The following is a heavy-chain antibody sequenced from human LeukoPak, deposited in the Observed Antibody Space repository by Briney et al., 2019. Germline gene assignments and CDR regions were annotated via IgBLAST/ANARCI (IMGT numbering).Heavy chain of an antibody. Sequence: SETLSLTCTVSGGSISSYYWSWIRQRPGKGLEWIGYIYYSGSTNYNPSLKSRVTISVDTSKNQFSLKLSSVTAADTAVYYCARAEVLPDFYDTSGGFDYWGQGTLVTVSS. D-gene: IGHD3-22*01. V-gene: IGHV4-59*01. CDR3: ARAEVLPDFYDTSGGFDY. CDR2: IYYSGST. CDR1: GGSISSYY. J-gene: IGHJ4*02.